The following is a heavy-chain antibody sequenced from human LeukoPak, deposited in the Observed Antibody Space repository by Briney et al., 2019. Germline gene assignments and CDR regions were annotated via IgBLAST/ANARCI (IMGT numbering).Heavy chain of an antibody. V-gene: IGHV3-30-3*01. D-gene: IGHD3-22*01. CDR3: ARDRIVVVDY. Sequence: GGSQRLSCAASGFTFSSYAMHWVRQAPGKGLEWVAVISYDGSNKYYADSVKGRFTISRDNSKNTLYLQMNSLRAEDTAVYYCARDRIVVVDYWGQGTLVTVSS. J-gene: IGHJ4*02. CDR2: ISYDGSNK. CDR1: GFTFSSYA.